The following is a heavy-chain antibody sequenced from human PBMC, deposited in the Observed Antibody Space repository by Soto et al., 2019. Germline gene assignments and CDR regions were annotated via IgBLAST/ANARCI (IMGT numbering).Heavy chain of an antibody. CDR3: AKDLALVVVPAAFDY. CDR2: ISSSGSTI. D-gene: IGHD3-22*01. CDR1: GFTFSDYY. J-gene: IGHJ4*02. Sequence: GGSLRLSCAASGFTFSDYYMSWIRQAPGKGLEWVSYISSSGSTIYYADSVKGRFTISRDNAKNSLYLQMNSLRAEYTAVYYFAKDLALVVVPAAFDYWGQGTLVTVSS. V-gene: IGHV3-11*04.